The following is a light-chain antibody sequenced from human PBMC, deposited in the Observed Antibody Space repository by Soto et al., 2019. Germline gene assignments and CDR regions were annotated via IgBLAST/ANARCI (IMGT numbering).Light chain of an antibody. V-gene: IGKV3-15*01. CDR2: GPS. J-gene: IGKJ3*01. CDR1: QSVGHD. Sequence: EIVMTQSPATLSMSPGQRATLSCRASQSVGHDVAWYQQRPGQAPRLLIYGPSTRALGVPDRFSGSGSGTEFTLTISSLQSEDFAVHYCQQYNNWPPFTFGPGTKVDIK. CDR3: QQYNNWPPFT.